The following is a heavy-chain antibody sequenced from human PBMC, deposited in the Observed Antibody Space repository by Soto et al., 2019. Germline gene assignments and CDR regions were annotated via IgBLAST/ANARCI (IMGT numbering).Heavy chain of an antibody. CDR3: ARGEQYSGRIFDY. D-gene: IGHD1-26*01. V-gene: IGHV6-1*01. CDR1: GDSVSSNSAG. J-gene: IGHJ4*01. Sequence: PSQTLSLTCAITGDSVSSNSAGWSWVRQSPSRGLEWLGRTYYRSKWYYEYAVSVRGRITINPDTSKNQYALQLNSVTPEDTAVYFCARGEQYSGRIFDYWGQGTLVTVSS. CDR2: TYYRSKWYY.